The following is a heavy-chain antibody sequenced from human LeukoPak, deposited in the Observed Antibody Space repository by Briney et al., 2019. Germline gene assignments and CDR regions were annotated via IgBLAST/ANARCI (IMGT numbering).Heavy chain of an antibody. D-gene: IGHD5-12*01. CDR2: MSSDNGNT. V-gene: IGHV1-18*01. CDR1: GHSINTFG. Sequence: GASVKVSCKTSGHSINTFGITWVRQAPGQGLEWIGWMSSDNGNTNYADKFQGRVTITRDTSRTTAYMELRSQRSDDTAVYFCANVAKGRYFFYYMDVWGAGTTVTVSS. CDR3: ANVAKGRYFFYYMDV. J-gene: IGHJ6*03.